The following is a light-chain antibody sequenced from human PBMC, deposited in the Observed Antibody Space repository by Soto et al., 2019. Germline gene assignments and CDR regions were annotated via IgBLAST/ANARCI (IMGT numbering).Light chain of an antibody. CDR3: QQYDNLLL. CDR2: DAS. CDR1: QAISNY. J-gene: IGKJ2*01. V-gene: IGKV1-33*01. Sequence: DIQMTQSPSSLSASVGDRVTITCQASQAISNYLNWYQQKPGKAPKLLIYDASNLETGVPSRFSGSGSGTDFTFTISSLQPEDIATYYCQQYDNLLLFGQGTKLEIK.